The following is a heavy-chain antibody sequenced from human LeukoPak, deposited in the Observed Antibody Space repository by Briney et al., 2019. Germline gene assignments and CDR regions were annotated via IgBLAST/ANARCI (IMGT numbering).Heavy chain of an antibody. J-gene: IGHJ4*02. CDR1: GASISSYY. CDR2: IYYSGST. CDR3: ARKDFWSGYFDY. Sequence: SSETLSLTCTVSGASISSYYWSWIRQSPGKGLEWIGYIYYSGSTKYNPSLKSRVTISVDTSKNQVSLKLSSVTAADTAVYYCARKDFWSGYFDYWGQGTQVTVSS. D-gene: IGHD3-3*01. V-gene: IGHV4-59*01.